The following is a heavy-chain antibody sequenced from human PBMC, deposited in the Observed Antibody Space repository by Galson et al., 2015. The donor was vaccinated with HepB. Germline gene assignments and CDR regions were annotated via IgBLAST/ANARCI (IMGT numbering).Heavy chain of an antibody. V-gene: IGHV3-23*01. CDR1: GFTFRTSA. CDR2: IIGSGYAT. Sequence: SLRLSCAVSGFTFRTSAMHWVRQAPGKGLEWVSGIIGSGYATYYADAVKGRFTISRDNSKNTLYLQMNSLRVEDTAVYYCANDETSPPIHPHQWGQGTLVTVSS. J-gene: IGHJ4*02. D-gene: IGHD1/OR15-1a*01. CDR3: ANDETSPPIHPHQ.